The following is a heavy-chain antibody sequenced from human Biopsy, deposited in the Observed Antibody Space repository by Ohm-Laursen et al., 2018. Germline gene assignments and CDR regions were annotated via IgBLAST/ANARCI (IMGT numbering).Heavy chain of an antibody. CDR3: ARATNSTGWPYYYFYGMDV. V-gene: IGHV4-39*07. J-gene: IGHJ6*02. CDR2: IYYSGST. D-gene: IGHD2/OR15-2a*01. Sequence: PGTLSLTCTVTGGSISRSSYYWDWIRQPPGKGLEWIGSIYYSGSTYYNPSLKSRVTISADRSKNQFSLRLNSVTAADTAVYYCARATNSTGWPYYYFYGMDVWGQGTTVTVSS. CDR1: GGSISRSSYY.